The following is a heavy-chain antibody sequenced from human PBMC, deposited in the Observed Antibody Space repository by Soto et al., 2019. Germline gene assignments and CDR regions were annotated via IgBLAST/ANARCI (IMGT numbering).Heavy chain of an antibody. CDR2: IYYSGST. V-gene: IGHV4-39*01. J-gene: IGHJ5*02. D-gene: IGHD2-15*01. CDR1: GGSISSSSYY. Sequence: QLQLQESGPGLVKPSETLSLTCTVSGGSISSSSYYWGWIRQPPGKGLEWIGSIYYSGSTYYNASIKSRVTISVDTSKNQFSLKLSSVIAADTAVYFCARSTEDTVAVGGWFDPWGQGTLVTVSS. CDR3: ARSTEDTVAVGGWFDP.